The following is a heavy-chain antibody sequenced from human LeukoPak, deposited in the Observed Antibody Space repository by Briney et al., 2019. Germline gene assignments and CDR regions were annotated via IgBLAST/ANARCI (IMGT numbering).Heavy chain of an antibody. D-gene: IGHD6-13*01. J-gene: IGHJ5*02. CDR3: ARAGGEWSSSQIFNWFDP. CDR1: GGTFSSYA. Sequence: SVKVSCKASGGTFSSYAISWVRQAPGQGLEWMGRIIPIFGTANYAQKFQGRVTITTDESTRTAYMELSSLRSEDTAVYYCARAGGEWSSSQIFNWFDPWGQGTLVTVSS. V-gene: IGHV1-69*05. CDR2: IIPIFGTA.